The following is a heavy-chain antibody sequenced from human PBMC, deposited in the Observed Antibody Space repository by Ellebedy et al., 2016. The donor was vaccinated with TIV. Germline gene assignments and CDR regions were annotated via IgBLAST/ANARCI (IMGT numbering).Heavy chain of an antibody. CDR3: VIEEWWRCDY. Sequence: GGSLKISCAASGFTFNNHYMSWIRQAPGKGLEWVAKIIPDGSEKFYVDSVKVRFTISRDNPENSLYLQMNSLRADDTAVYYCVIEEWWRCDYWGQGALVTVSS. D-gene: IGHD2-15*01. J-gene: IGHJ4*02. CDR1: GFTFNNHY. V-gene: IGHV3-7*03. CDR2: IIPDGSEK.